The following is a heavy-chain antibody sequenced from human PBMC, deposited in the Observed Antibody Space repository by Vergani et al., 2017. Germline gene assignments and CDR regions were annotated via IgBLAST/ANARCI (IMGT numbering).Heavy chain of an antibody. CDR2: INPSGGSK. J-gene: IGHJ6*02. CDR1: GYTFTSYY. Sequence: QVQLVQSGAEVKKPGASVKVSCKASGYTFTSYYMHWVRQAPGQGLEWMGIINPSGGSKSYAKKFQGRVTMTRDTSTSTVYMELSSLRSEDPAVEYCAGDSWVYCSSTSCPNLLYYYYGMDVWGQGTTVTVSS. V-gene: IGHV1-46*01. CDR3: AGDSWVYCSSTSCPNLLYYYYGMDV. D-gene: IGHD2-2*01.